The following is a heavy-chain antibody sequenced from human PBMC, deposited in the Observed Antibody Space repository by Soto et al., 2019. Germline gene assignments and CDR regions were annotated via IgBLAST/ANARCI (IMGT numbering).Heavy chain of an antibody. CDR1: GFTFSSYA. CDR3: ASAGHYCSGGSCYSYYYYGMDV. Sequence: QVQLVESGGGVVQPGRSLRLSCAASGFTFSSYAMHWVRQAPGKGLEWVAVISYDGSNKYYADSVKGRFTISRDNSKNTLYLQINSLRAEDTAVYYCASAGHYCSGGSCYSYYYYGMDVWGQGTTVTVSS. J-gene: IGHJ6*02. CDR2: ISYDGSNK. D-gene: IGHD2-15*01. V-gene: IGHV3-30-3*01.